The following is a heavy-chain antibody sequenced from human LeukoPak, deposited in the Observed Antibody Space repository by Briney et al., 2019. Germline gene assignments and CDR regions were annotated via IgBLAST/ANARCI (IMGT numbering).Heavy chain of an antibody. CDR3: AGTPRWLQFDS. D-gene: IGHD5-24*01. V-gene: IGHV4-59*01. CDR1: GGSISNYY. J-gene: IGHJ4*02. CDR2: IHKTGTT. Sequence: LSETLSLTCSVSGGSISNYYWSWIRQPPGKGLEWIGNIHKTGTTNYNPSLKSRVTVPVDTSKNQLSLKLNSVTAADTAVYYCAGTPRWLQFDSWGQGTLVTVSS.